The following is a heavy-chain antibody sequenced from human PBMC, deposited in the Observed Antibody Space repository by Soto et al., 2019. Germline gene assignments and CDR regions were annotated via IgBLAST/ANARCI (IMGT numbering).Heavy chain of an antibody. J-gene: IGHJ6*02. V-gene: IGHV1-69*01. D-gene: IGHD2-2*01. CDR1: GGTFSSYA. CDR3: ARGPGWCSSTSCYFNHGMDV. Sequence: QVQLVQSGAEVKKPGSSVKVSCKASGGTFSSYAISWVRQAPGQGLEWMGGIIPILGTANYAQKFQGRVTITADESTSTAYMELSSLRSEDTAVYYCARGPGWCSSTSCYFNHGMDVWGQGTTVTVSS. CDR2: IIPILGTA.